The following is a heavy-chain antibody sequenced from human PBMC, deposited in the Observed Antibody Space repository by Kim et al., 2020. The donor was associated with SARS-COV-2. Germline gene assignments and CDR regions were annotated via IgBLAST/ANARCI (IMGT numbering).Heavy chain of an antibody. V-gene: IGHV3-23*01. J-gene: IGHJ4*02. CDR2: ISGGGGRT. CDR1: GFTFSSYA. Sequence: GGSLRLSCAASGFTFSSYAMSWVRQAPGKGLEWVSGISGGGGRTYYADSVKGRFTISKANSKSTLYLQMNSLRAEDTAVYYCAKDRGFDSSAFFYYFDYWGQGTLVTVSS. CDR3: AKDRGFDSSAFFYYFDY. D-gene: IGHD3-22*01.